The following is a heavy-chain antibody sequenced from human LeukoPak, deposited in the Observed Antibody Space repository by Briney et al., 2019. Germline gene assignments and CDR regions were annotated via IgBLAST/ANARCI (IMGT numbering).Heavy chain of an antibody. D-gene: IGHD3-3*01. CDR1: GYTFTSYG. J-gene: IGHJ4*02. Sequence: ASVKVSCKASGYTFTSYGISWVRQAPGQGLEWMGWISVYIGNTNYAQNFHGRVTVTTDASTSTAYMDLGSLRSDDTAVYYCMIDYFDWASSRSGNYFWGQGTLVTVSS. CDR3: MIDYFDWASSRSGNYF. CDR2: ISVYIGNT. V-gene: IGHV1-18*01.